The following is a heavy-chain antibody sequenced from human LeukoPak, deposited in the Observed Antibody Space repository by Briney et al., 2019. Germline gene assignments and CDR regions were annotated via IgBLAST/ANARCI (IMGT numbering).Heavy chain of an antibody. CDR1: GFSFSTYG. D-gene: IGHD1-26*01. CDR2: IWYEGSNK. J-gene: IGHJ4*02. CDR3: AKDGGTYSLDY. V-gene: IGHV3-30*02. Sequence: HPGGSLRLSCAASGFSFSTYGMHWVRQAPGKGLEWAAFIWYEGSNKYHADSVKGRFTISRDNSKNTLYLQMNSLRVEDTAVYYCAKDGGTYSLDYWGQGTLVTVSS.